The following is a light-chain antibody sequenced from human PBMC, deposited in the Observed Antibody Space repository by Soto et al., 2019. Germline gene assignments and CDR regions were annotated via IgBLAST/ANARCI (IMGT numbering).Light chain of an antibody. CDR1: SSNIGSNY. CDR2: RNN. Sequence: QSVLTQPPSVSGTPGQRVTIFCSGSSSNIGSNYVYWYQHLPGTAPQLLIYRNNQRPSGVPDRFSGSKPGTSASLGISGLRSEDEAYYYCAAWYDSLSGWVFGGGTKLTVL. J-gene: IGLJ3*02. V-gene: IGLV1-47*01. CDR3: AAWYDSLSGWV.